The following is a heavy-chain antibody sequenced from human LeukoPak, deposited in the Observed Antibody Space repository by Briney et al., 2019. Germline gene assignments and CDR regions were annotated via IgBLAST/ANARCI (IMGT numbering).Heavy chain of an antibody. CDR1: GYTFTSYY. Sequence: ASLKVSCKASGYTFTSYYMHWVRQAPGQGLEWMGIISPNGGSTTYAQKFQGRVTMTRDTSTSTVYMELSSLRSEDTAVYYCARRVYCSSTSCSHFDYWGQGTLVTVSS. CDR2: ISPNGGST. J-gene: IGHJ4*02. CDR3: ARRVYCSSTSCSHFDY. D-gene: IGHD2-2*01. V-gene: IGHV1-46*01.